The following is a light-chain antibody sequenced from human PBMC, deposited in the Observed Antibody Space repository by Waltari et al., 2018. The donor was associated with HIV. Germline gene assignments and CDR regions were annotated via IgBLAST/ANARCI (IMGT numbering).Light chain of an antibody. CDR3: ATWDDSLNGVL. CDR2: RDT. V-gene: IGLV1-47*01. Sequence: SVLTQPPSASGTPGQKVTTSCPGTSSNIGSNSVFWYQHLPGAAPKLVIHRDTQRPSGVPDRFSGSKSGTSASLAISGLRSEDEAVYSCATWDDSLNGVLFGGGTNLNVL. J-gene: IGLJ2*01. CDR1: SSNIGSNS.